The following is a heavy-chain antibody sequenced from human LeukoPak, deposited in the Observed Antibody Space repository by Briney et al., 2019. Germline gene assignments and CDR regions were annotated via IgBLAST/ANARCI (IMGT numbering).Heavy chain of an antibody. J-gene: IGHJ6*03. CDR2: INPNSGGT. Sequence: ASVKVSCEASGYTFTSHCIHWVRQAPGQGLEWMGWINPNSGGTNYAQKFQGRVTMTRDTSISTAYMELSRLRSDDTAVYYCARAGSTPYYYYYMDVWGKGTTVTVSS. CDR1: GYTFTSHC. CDR3: ARAGSTPYYYYYMDV. V-gene: IGHV1-2*02.